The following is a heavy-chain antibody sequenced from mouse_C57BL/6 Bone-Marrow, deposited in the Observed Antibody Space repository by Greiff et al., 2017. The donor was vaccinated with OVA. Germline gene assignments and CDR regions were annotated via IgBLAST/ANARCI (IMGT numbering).Heavy chain of an antibody. V-gene: IGHV5-4*03. D-gene: IGHD4-1*01. CDR1: GFTFSSYA. Sequence: EVMLVESGGGLVKPGGSLKLSCAASGFTFSSYAMSWVRQTPEKRLEWVATISDGGSYTYYPDNVKGRFTISRDNAKNNLYLQMSHLKSEDTAMYYCARTGTYFDVWGTGTTVTVSS. CDR3: ARTGTYFDV. J-gene: IGHJ1*03. CDR2: ISDGGSYT.